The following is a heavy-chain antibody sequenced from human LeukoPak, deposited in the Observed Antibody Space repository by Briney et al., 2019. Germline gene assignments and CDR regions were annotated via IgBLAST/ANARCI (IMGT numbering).Heavy chain of an antibody. CDR3: ARRVYSSSWYWFDP. Sequence: GESLKISCKPSGYTFTDYWIGWVRQMPGKGLEWMGVIYPIDSDSKYSPSFQGQVTVSADKSINTAYLQWSSLKASDTAMYYCARRVYSSSWYWFDPWGQGTLVTVSS. D-gene: IGHD6-13*01. J-gene: IGHJ5*02. CDR1: GYTFTDYW. CDR2: IYPIDSDS. V-gene: IGHV5-51*01.